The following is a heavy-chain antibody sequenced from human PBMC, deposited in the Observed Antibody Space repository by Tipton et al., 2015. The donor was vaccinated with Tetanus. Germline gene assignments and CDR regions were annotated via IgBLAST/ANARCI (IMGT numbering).Heavy chain of an antibody. V-gene: IGHV5-51*01. J-gene: IGHJ5*02. D-gene: IGHD5/OR15-5a*01. CDR2: IYPGNSNT. Sequence: QSGPEVKKPGESLKISCKGSGYSFSSYWIGWVRQMPGKGLEWMGSIYPGNSNTRYRPSFQGHVTISADKSISTACLPWSSLKASDTAMYYCARRRTSTALGLWLDPWGQGTLVTVSS. CDR3: ARRRTSTALGLWLDP. CDR1: GYSFSSYW.